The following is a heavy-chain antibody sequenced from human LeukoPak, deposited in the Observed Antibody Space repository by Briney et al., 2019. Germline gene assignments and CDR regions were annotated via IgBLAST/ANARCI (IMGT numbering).Heavy chain of an antibody. D-gene: IGHD6-13*01. CDR2: IIPIFGTA. Sequence: SVKVSCKASGGTFSSYAISWLRQALGQGLEWMGGIIPIFGTANYAQKFQGRVTITTDESTSTAYMELSSLRSEDTAVYYCAGVWSSSWYGGFDPWGQGTLVTVSS. J-gene: IGHJ5*02. CDR3: AGVWSSSWYGGFDP. V-gene: IGHV1-69*05. CDR1: GGTFSSYA.